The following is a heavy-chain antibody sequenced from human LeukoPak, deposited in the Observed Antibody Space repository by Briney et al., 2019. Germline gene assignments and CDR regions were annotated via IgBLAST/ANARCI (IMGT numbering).Heavy chain of an antibody. CDR1: RFTFDGYA. D-gene: IGHD6-6*01. Sequence: PGGSLRLSCAASRFTFDGYAMHWVRQAPGKGLEWVPSISWNSGNTDYAASVKGRFTISRDNAKKSLHLQMNSLRAEDTALYYCAKAWTYSSSSGYIDSWGQGTLVTVSS. CDR2: ISWNSGNT. V-gene: IGHV3-9*01. J-gene: IGHJ4*02. CDR3: AKAWTYSSSSGYIDS.